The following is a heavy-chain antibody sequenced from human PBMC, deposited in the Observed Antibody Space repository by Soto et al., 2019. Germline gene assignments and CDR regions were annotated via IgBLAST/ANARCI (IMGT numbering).Heavy chain of an antibody. V-gene: IGHV4-59*08. J-gene: IGHJ4*02. CDR2: IYYSGST. CDR3: ARQSPQRTFDY. CDR1: GGSISSYY. Sequence: SETLSLTCTVSGGSISSYYWTWIRQPPGKGLEWIGHIYYSGSTNYNPSLKSRLTISVDTSKNQFSLKLSSVTAADTAVYYCARQSPQRTFDYWAQGTRVTVSS.